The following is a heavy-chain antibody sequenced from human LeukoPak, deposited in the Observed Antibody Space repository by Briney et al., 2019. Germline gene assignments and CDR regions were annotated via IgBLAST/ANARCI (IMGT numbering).Heavy chain of an antibody. Sequence: PGGSLRLSCAASGFTFSSYGMSWVRQAPGKGLEWVSAISGSGGTTYYADSVKGRLIISRDNSKNTLFLQMNSLRAEDTAVYYCAKILDDYYYFGMDVWGQGTTVAVSS. J-gene: IGHJ6*02. V-gene: IGHV3-23*01. CDR1: GFTFSSYG. D-gene: IGHD1-26*01. CDR3: AKILDDYYYFGMDV. CDR2: ISGSGGTT.